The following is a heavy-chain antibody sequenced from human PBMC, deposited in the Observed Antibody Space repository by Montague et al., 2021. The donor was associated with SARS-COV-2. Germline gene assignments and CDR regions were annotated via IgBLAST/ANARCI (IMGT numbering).Heavy chain of an antibody. CDR3: ARRRDGYKSGLYFDY. D-gene: IGHD5-24*01. CDR2: IDWDDYE. Sequence: PALVKPTQTLTLTCTFSGFSLSTSVMSVSWVRQPPGKALEWLARIDWDDYEFYSTSLKTRLTISKDTSKNQVVLTMTNMDPVDTATYCCARRRDGYKSGLYFDYWGQGTLVTGSS. J-gene: IGHJ4*02. V-gene: IGHV2-70*17. CDR1: GFSLSTSVMS.